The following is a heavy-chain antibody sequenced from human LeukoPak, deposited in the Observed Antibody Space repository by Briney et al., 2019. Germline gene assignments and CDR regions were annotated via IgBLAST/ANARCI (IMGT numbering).Heavy chain of an antibody. D-gene: IGHD1-1*01. CDR1: GFTLSNAW. J-gene: IGHJ4*02. CDR3: TSSTQYNYFYFDY. CDR2: IKSKTDGGTT. Sequence: GGSLRLSCADSGFTLSNAWMSWVRQAPGKGLEWVGRIKSKTDGGTTDYAAPVKGRFTISRDDSKNTLYLQMNSLKTEDTAVYYCTSSTQYNYFYFDYWGQGTVVTVSS. V-gene: IGHV3-15*01.